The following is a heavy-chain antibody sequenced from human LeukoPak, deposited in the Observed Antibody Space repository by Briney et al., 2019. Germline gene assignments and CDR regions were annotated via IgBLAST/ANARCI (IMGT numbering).Heavy chain of an antibody. CDR3: ARAGSSTETYPNWFDP. D-gene: IGHD1-1*01. V-gene: IGHV1-18*01. CDR1: GYTFTTYG. J-gene: IGHJ5*02. Sequence: ASVKVSCKASGYTFTTYGINWVRQAPEQGLEWMGWISPYNANTNYAQKLQDRVTMTTDTSTTTVYMELRSLRSDDTAVYYCARAGSSTETYPNWFDPWGQGTLVTVSS. CDR2: ISPYNANT.